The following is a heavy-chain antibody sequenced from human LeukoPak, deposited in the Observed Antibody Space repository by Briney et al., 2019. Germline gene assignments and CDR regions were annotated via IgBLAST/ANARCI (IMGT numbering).Heavy chain of an antibody. CDR3: ARLKNDYDILTHDAFDI. CDR2: VNHSGST. Sequence: PSQTLSLTCTVSGGSISSGSYYWSWIRQPPGKGLEWIGEVNHSGSTNYNPSLKSRVIISVDTSKNQFSLKLTSVTAADTAVYYCARLKNDYDILTHDAFDIWGQGTMVTVSS. J-gene: IGHJ3*02. V-gene: IGHV4-39*07. CDR1: GGSISSGSYY. D-gene: IGHD3-9*01.